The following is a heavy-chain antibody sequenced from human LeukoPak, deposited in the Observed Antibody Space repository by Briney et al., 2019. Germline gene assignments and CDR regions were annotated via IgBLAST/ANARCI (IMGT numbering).Heavy chain of an antibody. V-gene: IGHV3-15*01. CDR2: IKSKSDGGTI. CDR3: TTRRQDGW. D-gene: IGHD2-15*01. J-gene: IGHJ4*02. CDR1: GFTFSDAW. Sequence: TGGSLRLSCVGSGFTFSDAWMSWVRQAPGKGLEWVGRIKSKSDGGTIDYAAPVKGRFTISRNDSRNTLYLQMNSLKTEDTAVYYCTTRRQDGWWGQGTLVTVS.